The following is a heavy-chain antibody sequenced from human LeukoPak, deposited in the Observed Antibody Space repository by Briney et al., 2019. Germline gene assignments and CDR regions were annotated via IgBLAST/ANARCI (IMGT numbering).Heavy chain of an antibody. CDR1: GFTFSSYS. Sequence: PGGSLRLSCAASGFTFSSYSMNWLRQAPGKGLEWVSSISSSSYIYYADSVKGRFTISRDNAKNSLYLQMNSLRAEDTAVYYCARGATMVRGVVFDYWGQGTLVTVSS. CDR2: ISSSSYI. V-gene: IGHV3-21*01. D-gene: IGHD3-10*01. CDR3: ARGATMVRGVVFDY. J-gene: IGHJ4*02.